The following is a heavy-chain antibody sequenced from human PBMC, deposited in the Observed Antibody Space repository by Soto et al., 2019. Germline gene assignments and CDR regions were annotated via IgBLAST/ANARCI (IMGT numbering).Heavy chain of an antibody. J-gene: IGHJ6*02. CDR3: ARDAGIYYYYYGMDV. CDR1: GFTFNSYW. Sequence: PGGSLRLSCAVSGFTFNSYWMHWVRQAPGKGLVWVSRINSDGSSTSYADSVKGRFTISRDNAKNTLYLQRNSLRAEDTAVYYCARDAGIYYYYYGMDVWGQGTTVTVSS. V-gene: IGHV3-74*01. CDR2: INSDGSST.